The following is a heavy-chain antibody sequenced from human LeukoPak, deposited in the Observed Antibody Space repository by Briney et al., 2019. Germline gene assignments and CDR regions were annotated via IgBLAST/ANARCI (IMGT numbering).Heavy chain of an antibody. D-gene: IGHD3-22*01. Sequence: GGSLRLSCAASGFTFSSYAMSWVRQAPGKGLEWVSAISGSGGSTYYADSVKGRFTISRDNSKSTLYLQMNSLRAEDTAVYYCARIVGSSGYYIDYWGQGTLVTVSS. J-gene: IGHJ4*02. CDR2: ISGSGGST. CDR3: ARIVGSSGYYIDY. CDR1: GFTFSSYA. V-gene: IGHV3-23*01.